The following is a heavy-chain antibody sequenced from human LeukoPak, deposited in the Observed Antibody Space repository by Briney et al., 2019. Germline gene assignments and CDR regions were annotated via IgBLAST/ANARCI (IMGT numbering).Heavy chain of an antibody. CDR3: ARGDEAYGESVY. Sequence: GGSLRLSCAASGFSFSNYWMSWVRQAPGKGLEWVANIKEDGSEEFYVDSVRGRFTISRDNAENSLYLQMNSLRAEDTAVYYCARGDEAYGESVYWGQGTLVTVSS. D-gene: IGHD2-21*02. J-gene: IGHJ4*02. CDR1: GFSFSNYW. CDR2: IKEDGSEE. V-gene: IGHV3-7*01.